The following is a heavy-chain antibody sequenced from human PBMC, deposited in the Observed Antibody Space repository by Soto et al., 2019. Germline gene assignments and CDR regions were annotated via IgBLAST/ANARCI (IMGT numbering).Heavy chain of an antibody. CDR2: IYYSGST. CDR1: GGSISSGDYY. CDR3: ARDFGTDYYYYGMDV. Sequence: SETLSLTCTVSGGSISSGDYYWSWIRQPPGKGLEWIGYIYYSGSTYYNPSLKSRVTISVDTSKNQFSLKLSSVTAADTAVYYCARDFGTDYYYYGMDVWGQGTTVT. D-gene: IGHD3-10*01. J-gene: IGHJ6*02. V-gene: IGHV4-30-4*01.